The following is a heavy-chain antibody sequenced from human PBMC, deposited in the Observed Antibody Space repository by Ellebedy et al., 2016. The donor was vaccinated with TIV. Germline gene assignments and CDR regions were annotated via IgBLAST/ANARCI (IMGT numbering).Heavy chain of an antibody. V-gene: IGHV4-34*10. CDR3: ASSPYGDYGIGY. J-gene: IGHJ4*02. Sequence: SETLSLXCAVEGGAFSGYFWSWIRQSPGKGLEWIGEINHSGSTNYNPSLKSRVTMLVDTSKNQFSLKLGSVTAADTAVYYCASSPYGDYGIGYWGQGTLVTVSS. D-gene: IGHD4-17*01. CDR1: GGAFSGYF. CDR2: INHSGST.